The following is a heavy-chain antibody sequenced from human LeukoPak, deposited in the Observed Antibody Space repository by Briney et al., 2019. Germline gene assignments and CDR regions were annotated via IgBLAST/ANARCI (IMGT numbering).Heavy chain of an antibody. Sequence: SETLSLTCAVYGGSFSGYYWSWIRQPPGKGLEWIGYIYTSGSTNYNPSLKSRVTIPEDTSKNQFYLKLSSVTAADTAVYYCARGPTPYSSSWYNYYYYYGMDVWGQGTTVTVSS. CDR1: GGSFSGYY. CDR2: IYTSGST. J-gene: IGHJ6*02. CDR3: ARGPTPYSSSWYNYYYYYGMDV. V-gene: IGHV4-34*01. D-gene: IGHD6-13*01.